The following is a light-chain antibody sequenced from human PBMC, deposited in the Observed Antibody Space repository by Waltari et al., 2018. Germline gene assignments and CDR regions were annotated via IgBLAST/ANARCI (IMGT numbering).Light chain of an antibody. CDR2: RNT. V-gene: IGLV1-44*01. Sequence: QSVLTQPPSVSGTPGQRVTISWSGSRSNIGKNNINWYPQVPGTAPQLLTFRNTQRSSWSPDRFSGSKSGTSASLPIRALQSVDEADYFCAAWHDTLNGLFGGATTLTVL. CDR1: RSNIGKNN. CDR3: AAWHDTLNGL. J-gene: IGLJ2*01.